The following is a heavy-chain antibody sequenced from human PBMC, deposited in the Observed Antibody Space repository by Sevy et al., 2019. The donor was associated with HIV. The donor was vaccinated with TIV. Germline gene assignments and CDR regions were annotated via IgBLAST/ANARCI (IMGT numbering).Heavy chain of an antibody. J-gene: IGHJ6*02. CDR1: GFPFSSYA. CDR3: AKRRVQSGLSGGGANYGMDV. D-gene: IGHD2-8*02. Sequence: GGSLRLSCAASGFPFSSYAMSWVRQGPGRGLEWVSTLIGGGRRTYYADSVTGRFIISRDNSRNTLYLQMNSLRAEDTAIYYCAKRRVQSGLSGGGANYGMDVCGRGTTVTVSS. V-gene: IGHV3-23*01. CDR2: LIGGGRRT.